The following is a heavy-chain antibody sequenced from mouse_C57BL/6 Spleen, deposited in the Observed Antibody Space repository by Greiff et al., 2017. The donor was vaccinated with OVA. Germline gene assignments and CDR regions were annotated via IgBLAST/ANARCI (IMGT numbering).Heavy chain of an antibody. V-gene: IGHV1-69*01. Sequence: VQLQQPGAELVMPGASVKLSCKASGYTFTSYWMHWVKQRPGQGLEWIGEIDPSDMYTNYNQKFKGKSTLTVDKSSSTAYMQLSSLTSEDSAVYYCASKDSNYPYWYFDVWGTGTTVTVSS. CDR3: ASKDSNYPYWYFDV. CDR1: GYTFTSYW. CDR2: IDPSDMYT. D-gene: IGHD2-5*01. J-gene: IGHJ1*03.